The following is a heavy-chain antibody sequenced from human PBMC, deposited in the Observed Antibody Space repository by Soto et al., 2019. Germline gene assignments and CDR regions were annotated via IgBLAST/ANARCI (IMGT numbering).Heavy chain of an antibody. V-gene: IGHV3-23*01. J-gene: IGHJ4*02. CDR2: ISDSGST. D-gene: IGHD2-2*01. CDR1: GFTFSTYA. CDR3: AKDKGGRYCSRTSCLYSFDY. Sequence: EVQLLESGGGLVQPGGSLRLSCTASGFTFSTYAMSWVRQAPGKGLEWVSTISDSGSTYYADSVKVRFTIGRDNSKNTLYLEMNSLRAEDTAVYYCAKDKGGRYCSRTSCLYSFDYWGQGTLVTVSS.